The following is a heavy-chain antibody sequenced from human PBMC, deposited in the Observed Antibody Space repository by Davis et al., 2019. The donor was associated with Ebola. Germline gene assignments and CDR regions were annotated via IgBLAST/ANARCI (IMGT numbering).Heavy chain of an antibody. CDR2: IIDNGDRT. Sequence: GESLKISCSASGFTFSNSGMHWVRQAPGKGLEYVSAIIDNGDRTNYADSVKGRFTISRDNSKNTLYLQMNSLRAEDTAVYYCARGESPWELLGYGMDVWGQGTTVTVSS. V-gene: IGHV3-64*04. J-gene: IGHJ6*02. CDR1: GFTFSNSG. CDR3: ARGESPWELLGYGMDV. D-gene: IGHD1-26*01.